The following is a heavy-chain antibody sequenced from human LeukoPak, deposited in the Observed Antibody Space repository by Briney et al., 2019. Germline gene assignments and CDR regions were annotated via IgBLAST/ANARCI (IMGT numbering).Heavy chain of an antibody. CDR2: IHRSGDI. CDR1: GGSISSSNW. V-gene: IGHV4-4*02. Sequence: PSETLSLTCAVSGGSISSSNWWSWVRQPPGEGLEWIGEIHRSGDIEYSPSLQTRVTISMDRSMNHLSLNLNSVTAADTAVYFCATRDQSRTDVVPPDYWGQGALVTVSS. J-gene: IGHJ4*02. D-gene: IGHD5-18*01. CDR3: ATRDQSRTDVVPPDY.